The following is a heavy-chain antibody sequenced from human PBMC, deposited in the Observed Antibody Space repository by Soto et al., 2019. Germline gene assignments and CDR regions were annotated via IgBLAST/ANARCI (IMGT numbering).Heavy chain of an antibody. D-gene: IGHD6-13*01. J-gene: IGHJ4*02. CDR2: ISGDNGKT. Sequence: QVQLEQSGVEVKNPGASVKVSCKASGYTFSRYGIGWVRQAPGQGLEWMGWISGDNGKTHYAQKVQGRVTVTTDTSTSTSYMELRSLTSDDTAVYYCAREVAGRGGQYDHWGQGTLVIVSS. V-gene: IGHV1-18*01. CDR3: AREVAGRGGQYDH. CDR1: GYTFSRYG.